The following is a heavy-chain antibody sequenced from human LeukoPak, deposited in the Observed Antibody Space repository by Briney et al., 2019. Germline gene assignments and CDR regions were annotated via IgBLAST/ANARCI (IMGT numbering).Heavy chain of an antibody. D-gene: IGHD5-18*01. CDR2: INRGGSRT. Sequence: PGGSLRLSCAASGFTFSNHWMHWVRQAPGKGLMWVSRINRGGSRTDYADSAKGRFTISRDDAKNTLYLQPNSLRAEDTAVYFCARGGSDTAMAHDYWGQGTLVTVSS. CDR1: GFTFSNHW. J-gene: IGHJ4*02. CDR3: ARGGSDTAMAHDY. V-gene: IGHV3-74*01.